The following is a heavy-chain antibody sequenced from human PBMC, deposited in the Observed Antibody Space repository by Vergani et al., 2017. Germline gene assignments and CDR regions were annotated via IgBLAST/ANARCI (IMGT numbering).Heavy chain of an antibody. J-gene: IGHJ1*01. V-gene: IGHV3-30*03. Sequence: QVHLVESGGGVVQPGRSLRLSCVVSGFTSSYYGMHWVRQAPGKGLEWVAGISYDGTHKYYAYSVKGRFTISRDNSKSTLYQQMNSLRTEDTAVYYCATKSCFSPGCQIGYSSEWGQGTLVTVSS. CDR3: ATKSCFSPGCQIGYSSE. D-gene: IGHD6-25*01. CDR1: GFTSSYYG. CDR2: ISYDGTHK.